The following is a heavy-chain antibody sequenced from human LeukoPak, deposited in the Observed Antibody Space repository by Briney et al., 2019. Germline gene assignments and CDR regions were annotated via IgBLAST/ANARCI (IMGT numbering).Heavy chain of an antibody. Sequence: PGGSLRLSCAASGFTFSSYAMNWVRQAPGKGLEWVSDISGSGDNTKYGDSVKGRFTISRDNSKNTLYLQMNSLRAEDTAVYYCAKDLGITMVRGVLAAWGQGTLVTVSS. CDR2: ISGSGDNT. CDR1: GFTFSSYA. D-gene: IGHD3-10*01. CDR3: AKDLGITMVRGVLAA. J-gene: IGHJ5*02. V-gene: IGHV3-23*01.